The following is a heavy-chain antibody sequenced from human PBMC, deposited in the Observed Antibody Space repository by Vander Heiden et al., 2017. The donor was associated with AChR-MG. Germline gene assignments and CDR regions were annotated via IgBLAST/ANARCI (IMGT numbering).Heavy chain of an antibody. CDR3: ARFVRSTVTTNYFDY. CDR1: GGSISSSSYF. D-gene: IGHD4-17*01. CDR2: LYYSGST. V-gene: IGHV4-39*01. J-gene: IGHJ4*02. Sequence: QPQLQESGPGLVKPSETLSLTCTVPGGSISSSSYFWGWIRQPPGKGLEWIGNLYYSGSTYYNPSLKSRVTTSLDTSKNQFSLKLSSVTAADTAVYYCARFVRSTVTTNYFDYWGQGTLVTVSS.